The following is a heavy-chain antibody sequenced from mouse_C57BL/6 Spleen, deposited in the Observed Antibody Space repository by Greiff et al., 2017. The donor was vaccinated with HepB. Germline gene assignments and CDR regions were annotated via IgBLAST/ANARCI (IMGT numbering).Heavy chain of an antibody. CDR1: GYTFTTYP. V-gene: IGHV1-47*01. J-gene: IGHJ4*01. D-gene: IGHD1-1*01. Sequence: VMLVESGAELVKPGASVKMSCKASGYTFTTYPIEWMKQNHGKSLEWIGNFHPYNDDTKYNEKFKGKATLTVEKSSSTVYLELSRLTSDYSAVYYCARRYEDYAMDYWGQGTSVTVSS. CDR3: ARRYEDYAMDY. CDR2: FHPYNDDT.